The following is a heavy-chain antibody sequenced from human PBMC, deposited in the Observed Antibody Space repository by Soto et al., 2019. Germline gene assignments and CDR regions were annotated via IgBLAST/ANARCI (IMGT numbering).Heavy chain of an antibody. D-gene: IGHD2-2*01. V-gene: IGHV1-18*01. CDR2: ISAYNGNT. Sequence: ASVKVSCKASGYTFTSYGISWVRQAPGQGLEWMGRISAYNGNTNYAQKFQGRVTMTTDTSTSTAWMELRILRSDDTAVYYCATDESSSLDPWGQGTLVTVSS. CDR1: GYTFTSYG. J-gene: IGHJ5*02. CDR3: ATDESSSLDP.